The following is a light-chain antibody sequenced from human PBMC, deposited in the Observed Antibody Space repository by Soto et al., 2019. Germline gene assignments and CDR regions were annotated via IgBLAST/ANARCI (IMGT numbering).Light chain of an antibody. CDR2: GNS. CDR3: QSYDSSLCGSV. Sequence: QSVLTQPPSVSGAPGQRVTISCTGTSSYIGAGYDVHWYQQLPGTAPKLLIYGNSNRPSGVPDRFSGSKSGTSVSLAITGLQAEDEADYYCQSYDSSLCGSVFGGGTKLTVL. V-gene: IGLV1-40*01. CDR1: SSYIGAGYD. J-gene: IGLJ3*02.